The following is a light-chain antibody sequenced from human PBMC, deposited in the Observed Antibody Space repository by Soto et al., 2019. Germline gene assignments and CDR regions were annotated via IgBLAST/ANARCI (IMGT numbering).Light chain of an antibody. V-gene: IGLV2-11*01. CDR1: SSDVGGYNY. CDR2: DVS. J-gene: IGLJ1*01. CDR3: CSYAGSYTYV. Sequence: QSALTQPRSLSGSPGQSVTISCTGTSSDVGGYNYVSWYQQDPGKAPKLMIYDVSKRPPGVPDRFSGSKSGNTASLTISGLQAEDEADYYCCSYAGSYTYVFGTGTKVTVL.